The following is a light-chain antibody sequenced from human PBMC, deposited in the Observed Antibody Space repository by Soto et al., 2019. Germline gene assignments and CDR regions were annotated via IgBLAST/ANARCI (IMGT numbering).Light chain of an antibody. V-gene: IGKV3-20*01. Sequence: EVVLTQSPGTVSLSPGERATLSCRASQSINNNYLAWYQHKPGQAPRLLIYGASSRATGIPDRFSGSGSGTDFTLTISRLEPEDFAVYYCQQYGNSPPVTFGGGTKVDIK. CDR1: QSINNNY. CDR2: GAS. J-gene: IGKJ4*01. CDR3: QQYGNSPPVT.